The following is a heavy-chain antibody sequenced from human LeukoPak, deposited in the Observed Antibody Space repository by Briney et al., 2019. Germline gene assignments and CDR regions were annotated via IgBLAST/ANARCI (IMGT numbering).Heavy chain of an antibody. CDR3: ARVHWFDP. V-gene: IGHV3-48*04. CDR1: RFTFSSYS. CDR2: ISSSGSTI. Sequence: PGGSLRLSCAASRFTFSSYSMNWVRQAPGKGLEWVSYISSSGSTIYYTDSVTGRFTIARDHAKNSMYLRMTSVRAEQTAVYYCARVHWFDPWGQGTLVTVSS. J-gene: IGHJ5*02.